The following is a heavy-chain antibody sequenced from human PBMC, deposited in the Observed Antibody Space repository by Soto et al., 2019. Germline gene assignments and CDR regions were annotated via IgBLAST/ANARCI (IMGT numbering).Heavy chain of an antibody. J-gene: IGHJ3*02. V-gene: IGHV3-30*18. CDR2: ISNDGNNK. Sequence: VQLVESGGGVVQPGRSLRRSCAASEFTFSSYGMHWVRQAPGKGLEWVALISNDGNNKYYADSVKGRFTISRDNSKNTLYLQMNSLRPDDTAVYYCAKVGYCSGGSCYSDDVFDIWGQGTMVTVSS. D-gene: IGHD2-15*01. CDR1: EFTFSSYG. CDR3: AKVGYCSGGSCYSDDVFDI.